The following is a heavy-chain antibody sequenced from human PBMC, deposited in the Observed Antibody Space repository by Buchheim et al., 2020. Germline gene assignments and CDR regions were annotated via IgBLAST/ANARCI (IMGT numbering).Heavy chain of an antibody. CDR3: ARDQGVVVVAAATPYFDY. D-gene: IGHD2-15*01. Sequence: EVQLVESGGGLVKPGGSLRLSCAASGFTFSSYSMNWVRQAPGKGLEWVSSISSSSSYIYYADSVKGRFTISRDNAKNSLYLQMNSLRAEDTAVYYCARDQGVVVVAAATPYFDYWGQGTL. CDR2: ISSSSSYI. J-gene: IGHJ4*02. V-gene: IGHV3-21*01. CDR1: GFTFSSYS.